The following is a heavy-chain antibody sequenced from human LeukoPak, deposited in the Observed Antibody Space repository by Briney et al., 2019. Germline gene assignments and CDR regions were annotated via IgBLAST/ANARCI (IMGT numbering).Heavy chain of an antibody. CDR3: ARHPDCTRTSCYVDYYGMDV. Sequence: GESLKVSRKGSGYRFTSYWIGWVRQMPGKGLEWMGIINPCDSDTRYSPSFQGQVTISADKSISTAYLQWSSLKASDTAMYYCARHPDCTRTSCYVDYYGMDVWGQGTTVTVSS. CDR1: GYRFTSYW. CDR2: INPCDSDT. D-gene: IGHD2-2*01. J-gene: IGHJ6*02. V-gene: IGHV5-51*01.